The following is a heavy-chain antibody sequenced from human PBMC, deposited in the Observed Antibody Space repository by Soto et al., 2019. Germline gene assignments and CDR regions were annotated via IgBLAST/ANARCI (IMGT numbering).Heavy chain of an antibody. CDR3: ANSKEDYYGSGSYYNAFDI. J-gene: IGHJ3*02. CDR1: GFTFSSYA. D-gene: IGHD3-10*01. Sequence: GGSLRLSCAASGFTFSSYAMSWVRQAPGKGLEWVSAISGSGGSTYYADSVKGRFTISRDNSKNTLYLQMNSLRAEDTAVYYCANSKEDYYGSGSYYNAFDIWGQGTMVTVSS. V-gene: IGHV3-23*01. CDR2: ISGSGGST.